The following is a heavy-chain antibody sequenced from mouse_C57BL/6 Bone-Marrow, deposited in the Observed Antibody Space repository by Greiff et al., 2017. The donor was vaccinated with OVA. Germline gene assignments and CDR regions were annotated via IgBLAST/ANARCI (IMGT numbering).Heavy chain of an antibody. CDR2: IYPGDGDT. V-gene: IGHV1-82*01. Sequence: VQLQESGPELVKPGASVKISCKASGYAFSSSWMNWVKQRPGKGLEWIGRIYPGDGDTNYNGKFKGKATLTADKSSSTAYMQLSSLTSEDSAVYFCAREGYDYDKWFAYWDQGTLVTVSA. CDR1: GYAFSSSW. J-gene: IGHJ3*01. D-gene: IGHD2-4*01. CDR3: AREGYDYDKWFAY.